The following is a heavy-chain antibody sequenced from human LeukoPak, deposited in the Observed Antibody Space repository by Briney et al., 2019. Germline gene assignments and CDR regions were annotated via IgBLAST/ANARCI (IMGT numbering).Heavy chain of an antibody. J-gene: IGHJ4*02. D-gene: IGHD1-1*01. CDR1: GFTLTNYA. CDR2: LGTAGDT. V-gene: IGHV3-13*01. CDR3: ARQSTPHGNFDY. Sequence: GGSLRLSCAASGFTLTNYAMHWVRQPAGEGLEWISALGTAGDTFYPGSVKGRFSISRDNAKKSLFLQMNSLRVEDTAIYYCARQSTPHGNFDYWGQGTLVTVSS.